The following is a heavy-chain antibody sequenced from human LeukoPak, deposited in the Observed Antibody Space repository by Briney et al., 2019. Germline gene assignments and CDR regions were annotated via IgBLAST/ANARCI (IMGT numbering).Heavy chain of an antibody. CDR3: ARDKYYYDSSGNDY. CDR1: GYTLTELS. Sequence: ASVTVSCKVSGYTLTELSMHWVRQAPGKGLEWMGGFDPEDGETIYAQKFQGRVTMTTDTSTSTAYMELRSLRSDDTAVYYCARDKYYYDSSGNDYWGQGTLVTVSS. D-gene: IGHD3-22*01. V-gene: IGHV1-24*01. CDR2: FDPEDGET. J-gene: IGHJ4*02.